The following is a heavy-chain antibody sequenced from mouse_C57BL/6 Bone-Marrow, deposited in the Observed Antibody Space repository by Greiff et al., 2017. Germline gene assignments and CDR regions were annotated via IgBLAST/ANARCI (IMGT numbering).Heavy chain of an antibody. CDR2: IHPSDSDT. J-gene: IGHJ3*01. CDR1: GYTFTSYW. Sequence: QVQLQQPGAELVKPGASVKVSCKASGYTFTSYWMHWVQQRPGQGLEWIGRIHPSDSDTNYNQKFKGKATLTVDKSSSTAYMQLRSLASEDSAVYFCASSYYYGLAYWGQGTLVTVSA. D-gene: IGHD1-1*01. V-gene: IGHV1-74*01. CDR3: ASSYYYGLAY.